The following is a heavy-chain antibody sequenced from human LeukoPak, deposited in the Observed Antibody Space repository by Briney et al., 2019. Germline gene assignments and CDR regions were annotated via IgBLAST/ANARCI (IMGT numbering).Heavy chain of an antibody. V-gene: IGHV1-69*05. CDR2: IIPIFGTA. CDR3: ASNDFWSGSGPYYFDY. CDR1: GGTFSSYA. Sequence: ASVKVSCKASGGTFSSYAISWVRQAPGQGLEWMGGIIPIFGTANYAQKFQGRVTITTDESTSTAYMELSSLRSEDTAVYYCASNDFWSGSGPYYFDYWGQGTLVTVSS. D-gene: IGHD3-3*01. J-gene: IGHJ4*02.